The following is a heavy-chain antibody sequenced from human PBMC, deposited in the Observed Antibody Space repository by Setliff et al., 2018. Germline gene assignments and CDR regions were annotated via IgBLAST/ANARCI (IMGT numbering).Heavy chain of an antibody. CDR1: GFTFSSYE. CDR2: ISSSGSTI. D-gene: IGHD3-9*01. CDR3: ACPDILTGLYDY. J-gene: IGHJ4*02. V-gene: IGHV3-48*03. Sequence: PGGSLSLSCAASGFTFSSYEMNWVRQAPGKGLEWVSYISSSGSTIYYADSVKGRFTISRDNAKNSLYLQMNSLRAEDTAVYYCACPDILTGLYDYWGQGTLVTSPQ.